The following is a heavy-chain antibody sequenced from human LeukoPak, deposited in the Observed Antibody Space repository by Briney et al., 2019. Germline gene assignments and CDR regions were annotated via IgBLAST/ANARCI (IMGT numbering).Heavy chain of an antibody. CDR1: GFTLSNYW. D-gene: IGHD5-12*01. CDR3: VRDGGVSGYDLLDY. Sequence: GGSLILSCAASGFTLSNYWMTWVRQAPGKGLEWVAHINQDGSKEYYMDSVKARFTISRDNAKNSLSLQMNSLRAEDTAVYYCVRDGGVSGYDLLDYWGQGTLVTVSS. J-gene: IGHJ4*02. CDR2: INQDGSKE. V-gene: IGHV3-7*01.